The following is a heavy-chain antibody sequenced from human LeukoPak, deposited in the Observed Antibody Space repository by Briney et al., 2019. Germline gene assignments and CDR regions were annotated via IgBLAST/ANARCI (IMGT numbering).Heavy chain of an antibody. CDR3: ATDQSGWFDP. D-gene: IGHD3-10*01. Sequence: SETLSLTCTVSGGSISSYYWSWIRQPPGKGLEWIGYIYYSGSTNYNPSLKSRVTISVDTSKNQFSLKLSSVTAADTAVYYCATDQSGWFDPWGQGTLVTVSS. J-gene: IGHJ5*02. CDR1: GGSISSYY. V-gene: IGHV4-59*01. CDR2: IYYSGST.